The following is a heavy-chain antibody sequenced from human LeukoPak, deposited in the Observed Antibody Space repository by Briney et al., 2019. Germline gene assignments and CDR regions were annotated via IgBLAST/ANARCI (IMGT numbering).Heavy chain of an antibody. Sequence: GGSLRLSCAASGFAFSSYNMKWVRQAPGKGLEWVSAISSGGGNTYYADSVKGRFTISRDNSKNTLYLQMNSLRAEHTAVYYCAKTPGHSSTWQFDFWGQGTLVTVSS. V-gene: IGHV3-23*01. CDR1: GFAFSSYN. D-gene: IGHD6-13*01. CDR3: AKTPGHSSTWQFDF. CDR2: ISSGGGNT. J-gene: IGHJ4*02.